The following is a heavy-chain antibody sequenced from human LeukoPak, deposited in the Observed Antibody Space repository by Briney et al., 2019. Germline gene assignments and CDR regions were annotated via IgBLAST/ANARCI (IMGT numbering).Heavy chain of an antibody. CDR1: GFTFSRNG. V-gene: IGHV3-30*03. D-gene: IGHD2-15*01. CDR2: ISYDGSNK. J-gene: IGHJ5*02. CDR3: ARGAYCSGGSCYGNWFDP. Sequence: GGSLRLSCTASGFTFSRNGMHWVRQAPGKGLEWVADISYDGSNKYYEDSVKGRFTISRDNSKNTLFLQMNSLRTEDTAVYYCARGAYCSGGSCYGNWFDPWGQGTLVTVSS.